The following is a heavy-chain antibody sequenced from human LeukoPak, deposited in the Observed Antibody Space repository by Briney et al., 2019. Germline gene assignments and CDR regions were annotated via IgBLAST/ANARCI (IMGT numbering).Heavy chain of an antibody. CDR2: IIPILGIA. V-gene: IGHV1-69*02. D-gene: IGHD4-11*01. J-gene: IGHJ4*02. Sequence: ASVKVSCKASGGTFSSYTISWVRQAPGQGLEWMGRIIPILGIANYAQKFQGRVTITADESTSTAYMELSSLRSEDTAVYYCARAKGSDDYSYYFDYWGQGTLVTVSS. CDR1: GGTFSSYT. CDR3: ARAKGSDDYSYYFDY.